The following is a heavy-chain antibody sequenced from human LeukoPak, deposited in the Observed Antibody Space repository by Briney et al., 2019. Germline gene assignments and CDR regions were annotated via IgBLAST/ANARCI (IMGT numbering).Heavy chain of an antibody. D-gene: IGHD2-21*01. Sequence: ASVKVSCKASGYTFTGYYMHWVRQAPGQGLEWMGWINPNSGGANYAQKFQGRVTMIRDTSIGTAYMELSRLRSDDTAVYYCARGRLGLILDYWGQGTLVTVSS. CDR2: INPNSGGA. CDR1: GYTFTGYY. V-gene: IGHV1-2*02. CDR3: ARGRLGLILDY. J-gene: IGHJ4*02.